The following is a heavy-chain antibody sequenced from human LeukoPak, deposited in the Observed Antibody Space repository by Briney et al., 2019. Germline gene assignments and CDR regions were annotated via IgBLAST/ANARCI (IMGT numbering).Heavy chain of an antibody. J-gene: IGHJ4*02. D-gene: IGHD3-22*01. CDR1: GFTFDDYA. Sequence: GGSLRLSCAASGFTFDDYAMHWVRQAPGKGLEWVSGISWNSGSIGYADSVKGRFTISRDNAKNSLYLQMNSLRAEDMALYYCAKEDDSSGYQSLVLDYWGQGTLVTVSS. CDR2: ISWNSGSI. CDR3: AKEDDSSGYQSLVLDY. V-gene: IGHV3-9*03.